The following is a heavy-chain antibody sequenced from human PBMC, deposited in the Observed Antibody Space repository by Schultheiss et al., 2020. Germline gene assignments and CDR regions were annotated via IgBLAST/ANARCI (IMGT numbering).Heavy chain of an antibody. CDR1: GGSISSYY. J-gene: IGHJ4*02. Sequence: SETLSLTCTVSGGSISSYYWSWIRQPPGKGLEWIGEINHSGTTNYSPSLKSRVTMSVDTSKKQFSLKLSSVTAADTAVYYCARATRNWNYGSGSRNYYFDYWGQGTLVTVSS. CDR2: INHSGTT. CDR3: ARATRNWNYGSGSRNYYFDY. D-gene: IGHD3-10*01. V-gene: IGHV4-34*01.